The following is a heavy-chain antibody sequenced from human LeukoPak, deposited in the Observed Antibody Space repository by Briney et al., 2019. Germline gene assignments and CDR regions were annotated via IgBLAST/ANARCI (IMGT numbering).Heavy chain of an antibody. V-gene: IGHV4-38-2*01. CDR2: TYHSGST. D-gene: IGHD5-24*01. CDR3: ARLGRWLTLRLSSFDP. Sequence: PSETLSLTCAVSGYSISSGYYWGWIRQPPGKGLEWIGSTYHSGSTYYNPSLKSRVTISVDTSKNQFSLKLSSVTAADTAVYYCARLGRWLTLRLSSFDPWGQGTLVTVSS. CDR1: GYSISSGYY. J-gene: IGHJ5*02.